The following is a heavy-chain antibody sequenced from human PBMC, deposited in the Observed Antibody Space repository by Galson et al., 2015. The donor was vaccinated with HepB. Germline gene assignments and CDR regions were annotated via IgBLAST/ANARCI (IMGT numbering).Heavy chain of an antibody. J-gene: IGHJ4*02. Sequence: SCAASGFTFSSYAISWVRQAPGQGLEWMGGIIPIFGTANYAQKFQGRVTITADESTSTAYMELSSLRSEDTAAYYCAREPYGSGSYHFDYWGQGTLVTVSS. CDR1: GFTFSSYA. CDR2: IIPIFGTA. CDR3: AREPYGSGSYHFDY. D-gene: IGHD3-10*01. V-gene: IGHV1-69*01.